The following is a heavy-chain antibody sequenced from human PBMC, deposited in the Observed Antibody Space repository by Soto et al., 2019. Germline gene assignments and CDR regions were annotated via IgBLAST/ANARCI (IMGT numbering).Heavy chain of an antibody. CDR1: GGSISGYC. V-gene: IGHV4-59*01. J-gene: IGHJ6*03. CDR2: IYNSGST. CDR3: ARGRREVSVVKVGGYSYGEYYYMDV. D-gene: IGHD5-18*01. Sequence: SETLSLTCTVSGGSISGYCWHWMRQPPGKGLEWIGYIYNSGSTNYNPSFKTRVTISVDTSKNQFSLKLSSVTAADTAVYYCARGRREVSVVKVGGYSYGEYYYMDVWGKGTTVTVSS.